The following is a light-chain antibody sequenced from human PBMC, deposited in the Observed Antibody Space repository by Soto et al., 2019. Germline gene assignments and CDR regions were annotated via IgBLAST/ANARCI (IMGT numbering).Light chain of an antibody. V-gene: IGKV3-15*01. CDR2: GAF. Sequence: EILMTQSPVTLSVSPGERATLSCRASQSVSINLAWYQQKPGQAPSLLIYGAFTRATGIPARFSGSGSGTEFTLTISSLQSEDFAVYYCQQYNNWPPYTFGQGTKVDIK. CDR1: QSVSIN. J-gene: IGKJ2*01. CDR3: QQYNNWPPYT.